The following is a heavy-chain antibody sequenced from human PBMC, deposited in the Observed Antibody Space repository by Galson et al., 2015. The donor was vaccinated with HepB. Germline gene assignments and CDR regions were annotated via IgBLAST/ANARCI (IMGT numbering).Heavy chain of an antibody. CDR3: ARHSPGIAVAGTRPGDY. V-gene: IGHV5-51*01. CDR2: IYPGDSDT. Sequence: QSGAEVKKPGESLKISCKGSGYSFTSYWIGWVRQMPRKGLEWMGIIYPGDSDTRYSPSFQGQVTISAGKSISTAYLQWSSLKASDTAMYYCARHSPGIAVAGTRPGDYWGQGTLVTVSS. D-gene: IGHD6-19*01. J-gene: IGHJ4*02. CDR1: GYSFTSYW.